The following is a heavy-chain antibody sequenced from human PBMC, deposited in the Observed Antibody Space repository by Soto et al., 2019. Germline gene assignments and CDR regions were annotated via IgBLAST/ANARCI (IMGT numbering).Heavy chain of an antibody. CDR2: ISGSGGST. D-gene: IGHD1-1*01. CDR3: AKDRFKTGTGNRIDTDNWFDP. Sequence: PGGSLRLSCAASGFTFSSYAMSWVRQAPGKGLEWVSAISGSGGSTYYADSVKGRFTISRDNSKNTLYLQMNSLRAEDTAVYYCAKDRFKTGTGNRIDTDNWFDPWGQGTLVTVSS. J-gene: IGHJ5*02. V-gene: IGHV3-23*01. CDR1: GFTFSSYA.